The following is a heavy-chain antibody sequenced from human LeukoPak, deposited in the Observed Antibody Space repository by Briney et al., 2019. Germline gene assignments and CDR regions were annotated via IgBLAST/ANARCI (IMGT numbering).Heavy chain of an antibody. CDR3: AKEEDYYDSSGPPPRVDFDY. CDR1: GFTFSSYG. J-gene: IGHJ4*02. CDR2: IRYDGSNK. D-gene: IGHD3-22*01. V-gene: IGHV3-30*02. Sequence: HPGGSLRLSCAASGFTFSSYGMHWVRQAPGKGLEWVAFIRYDGSNKYYADSVKGRFTISRDNSKNTLYLQMNSLRAEDTAVYYCAKEEDYYDSSGPPPRVDFDYWGQGTLVTVSS.